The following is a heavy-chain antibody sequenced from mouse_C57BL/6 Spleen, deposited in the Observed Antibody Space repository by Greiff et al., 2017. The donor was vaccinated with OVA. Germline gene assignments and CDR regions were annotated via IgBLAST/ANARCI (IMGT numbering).Heavy chain of an antibody. Sequence: EVMLVESGGGLVQPGGSMKLSCVASGFTFSNYWMNWVRQSPEKGLEWVAQIRLKSDNYATHYAESVKGRFTISRDDSKSSVYLQMNNLRAEDTGIYYCTGKEITTVVATDYFDYWGQGTTLTVSS. D-gene: IGHD1-1*01. CDR1: GFTFSNYW. CDR2: IRLKSDNYAT. CDR3: TGKEITTVVATDYFDY. V-gene: IGHV6-3*01. J-gene: IGHJ2*01.